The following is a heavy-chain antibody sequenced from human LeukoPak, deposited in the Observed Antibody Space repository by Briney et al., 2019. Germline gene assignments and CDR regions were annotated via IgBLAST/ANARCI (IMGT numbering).Heavy chain of an antibody. D-gene: IGHD3-3*01. CDR2: IYPGDSDT. V-gene: IGHV5-51*01. CDR3: ARCDVLRFLERPTPYNWFDP. J-gene: IGHJ5*02. Sequence: TTGESLKISCQGSGSIFTSYWIGWVRQLPGKGLDWMGIIYPGDSDTRYSPSFQGQVTISADKSISTAYLQWSSLKASDTAMYYCARCDVLRFLERPTPYNWFDPWGQGHLVTVSS. CDR1: GSIFTSYW.